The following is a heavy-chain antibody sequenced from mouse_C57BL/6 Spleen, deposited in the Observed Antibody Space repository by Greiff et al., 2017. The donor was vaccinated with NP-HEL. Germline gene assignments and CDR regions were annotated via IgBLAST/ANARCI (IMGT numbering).Heavy chain of an antibody. J-gene: IGHJ2*01. CDR2: IHPSDSDT. Sequence: VQLQQPGAELVKPGASVKVSCKASGYTFTSYWMHWVKQRPGQGLEWIGRIHPSDSDTNYNQKFKGKATLTVDKSSSTAYMQLSSLTSEDSAVYYCAIGMETSSGPFDYWGQGTTLTVSS. CDR3: AIGMETSSGPFDY. CDR1: GYTFTSYW. V-gene: IGHV1-74*01. D-gene: IGHD3-2*02.